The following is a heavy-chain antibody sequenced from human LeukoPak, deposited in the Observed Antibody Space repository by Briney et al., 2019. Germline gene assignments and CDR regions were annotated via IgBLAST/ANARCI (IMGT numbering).Heavy chain of an antibody. D-gene: IGHD2-21*02. V-gene: IGHV4-4*07. CDR3: ARDASVSICGGDCYPVD. J-gene: IGHJ4*02. CDR1: GGSISPYF. CDR2: IYTSGST. Sequence: PSETLSLTCTVSGGSISPYFWSWIRQPAGKGLEWIGRIYTSGSTNYNPSLGNRVTMSIDTSKNQFSLKLSSLTAADTAVYYCARDASVSICGGDCYPVDWGQGTLVTVSS.